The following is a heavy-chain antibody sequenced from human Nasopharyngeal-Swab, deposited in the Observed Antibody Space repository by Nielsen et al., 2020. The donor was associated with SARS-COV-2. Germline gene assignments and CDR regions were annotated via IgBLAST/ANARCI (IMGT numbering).Heavy chain of an antibody. Sequence: SETLSLTCTVSGGSISSGSYYWSWIRQPAGKGLEWIGRIYTSGSTNYNPSLKSRVTISVDTSKNQFSLKLSSVTAADTAVYYSAREGDYYGSGSYPDAFDIWGQGTMVTVSS. V-gene: IGHV4-61*02. D-gene: IGHD3-10*01. CDR1: GGSISSGSYY. J-gene: IGHJ3*02. CDR3: AREGDYYGSGSYPDAFDI. CDR2: IYTSGST.